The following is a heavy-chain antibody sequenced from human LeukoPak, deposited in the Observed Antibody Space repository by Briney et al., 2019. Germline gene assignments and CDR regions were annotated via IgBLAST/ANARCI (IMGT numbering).Heavy chain of an antibody. CDR1: GGSLSGHY. CDR3: ARGIVTTAVAGTFGY. V-gene: IGHV4-34*01. CDR2: INHSGST. D-gene: IGHD6-19*01. J-gene: IGHJ4*02. Sequence: KPSETLSLTCAVYGGSLSGHYWSWIRQPSGKGLEWIGEINHSGSTNYNPSLKSRVTISVDTSKNQFSLKLSSVTAADTAVYYCARGIVTTAVAGTFGYWGQGTLVTVSS.